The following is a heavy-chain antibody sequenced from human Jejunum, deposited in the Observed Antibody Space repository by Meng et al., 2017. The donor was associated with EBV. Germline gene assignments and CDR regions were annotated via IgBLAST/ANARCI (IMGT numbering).Heavy chain of an antibody. D-gene: IGHD3-16*02. CDR1: RGSFSGYY. Sequence: QVRLHQWGAGLLKPSETLSLTCAVYRGSFSGYYWSWIRQHPGKGLEWIGEINHSGSTNYNPSLRSRVTISVETSKNQFSLRLNSVTAADTAVYYCARVAFSYTTRSLDSWGQGTLVTVSS. V-gene: IGHV4-34*01. J-gene: IGHJ4*02. CDR3: ARVAFSYTTRSLDS. CDR2: INHSGST.